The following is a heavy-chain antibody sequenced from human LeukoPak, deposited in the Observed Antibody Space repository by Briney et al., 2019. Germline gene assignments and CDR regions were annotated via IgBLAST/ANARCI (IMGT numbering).Heavy chain of an antibody. CDR1: GGSFSGYY. D-gene: IGHD1-26*01. CDR3: ARVLNAVGANSGDY. J-gene: IGHJ4*02. Sequence: SETLSLTCAVYGGSFSGYYWSWIRQPPGKGLEWIGEINHSGSTNYNPSLKSRVTISVDTSKNQFSLKLSSVTAADTAVYYCARVLNAVGANSGDYWGQGTLVTVS. CDR2: INHSGST. V-gene: IGHV4-34*01.